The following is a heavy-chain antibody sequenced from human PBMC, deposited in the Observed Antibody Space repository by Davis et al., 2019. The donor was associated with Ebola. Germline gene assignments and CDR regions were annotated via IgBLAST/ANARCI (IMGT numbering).Heavy chain of an antibody. V-gene: IGHV4-34*01. Sequence: SETLSLTCAVYGGSFSGYYWSWIRQPPGKGLEWIGEINHSGSTNYNPSLKSRVTISVDTSKNQFSLKLSSVTAADTAVYYCARGRYYYDSSGYYYLFYFDYWGQGTLVTVSS. CDR1: GGSFSGYY. CDR3: ARGRYYYDSSGYYYLFYFDY. J-gene: IGHJ4*02. D-gene: IGHD3-22*01. CDR2: INHSGST.